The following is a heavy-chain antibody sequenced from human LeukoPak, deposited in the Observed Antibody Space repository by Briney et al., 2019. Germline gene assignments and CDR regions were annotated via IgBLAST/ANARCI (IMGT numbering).Heavy chain of an antibody. V-gene: IGHV4-39*01. CDR2: IYYSGST. D-gene: IGHD3-22*01. Sequence: SETLSLTCTVSGGSISSSSYYWGWIRQPPGKGLEWIGSIYYSGSTYYNPPLKSRLTISVDTSKNQFSLRLSSGTAAETAVYYCTRRKRLDYYDTIDYYEESWFDAWGQGTLVTVSS. J-gene: IGHJ5*02. CDR1: GGSISSSSYY. CDR3: TRRKRLDYYDTIDYYEESWFDA.